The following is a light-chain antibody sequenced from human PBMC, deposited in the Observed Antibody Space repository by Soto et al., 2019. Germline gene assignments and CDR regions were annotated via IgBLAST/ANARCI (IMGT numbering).Light chain of an antibody. Sequence: QSVLTQPPSASGSPGQSVTISCTGTSSDVGGYNYVSWYQQHPGKAPKLMIYELSKRPSGVPDRFSGSKSGNTASLTVSGLQAEDEADYYCSSYAGSTNFVVFGGGTQLTVL. J-gene: IGLJ2*01. CDR2: ELS. CDR1: SSDVGGYNY. CDR3: SSYAGSTNFVV. V-gene: IGLV2-8*01.